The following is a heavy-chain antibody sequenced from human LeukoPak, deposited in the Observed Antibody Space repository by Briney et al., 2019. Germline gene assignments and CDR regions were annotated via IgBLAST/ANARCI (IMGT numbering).Heavy chain of an antibody. CDR2: INPKTVET. V-gene: IGHV1-2*02. CDR3: ATPVPCYGSLDV. CDR1: GYTGSDYY. J-gene: IGHJ3*01. D-gene: IGHD3-16*01. Sequence: ASVKVSCKTSGYTGSDYYMHWVRQAPGQGLEWMGWINPKTVETKYTQEFQGRVTMTADTSISIVHMELRSLASDDTAMYYCATPVPCYGSLDVWGQGTMVTVSS.